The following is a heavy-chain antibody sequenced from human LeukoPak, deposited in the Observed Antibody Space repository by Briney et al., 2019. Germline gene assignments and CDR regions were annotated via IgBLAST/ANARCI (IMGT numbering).Heavy chain of an antibody. CDR2: IYYSGST. V-gene: IGHV4-59*11. D-gene: IGHD3-22*01. Sequence: SETLSLTCTVSGGSISSHYWSWIRQPPVKGLEWIGYIYYSGSTNYNPSLKSRVTISVDTSKNQFSLKLSSVTAADTAVYYCAREGYDSSGYYIDYWGQGTLVTVSS. CDR3: AREGYDSSGYYIDY. J-gene: IGHJ4*02. CDR1: GGSISSHY.